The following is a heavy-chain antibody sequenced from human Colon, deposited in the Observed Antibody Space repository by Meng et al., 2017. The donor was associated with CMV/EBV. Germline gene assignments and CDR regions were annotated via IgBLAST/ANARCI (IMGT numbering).Heavy chain of an antibody. CDR3: VRVDTMTTFLLDS. V-gene: IGHV4-39*07. Sequence: GSLRLSCTVSGGSFSSTSYHWGWVRQSPGKGLEWVGSISYTGSTYYNPSLESRLTISVGRSKNQFSLRLTTATAADAAVYYCVRVDTMTTFLLDSWGQGTLVTVSS. CDR1: GGSFSSTSYH. D-gene: IGHD4-11*01. J-gene: IGHJ4*02. CDR2: ISYTGST.